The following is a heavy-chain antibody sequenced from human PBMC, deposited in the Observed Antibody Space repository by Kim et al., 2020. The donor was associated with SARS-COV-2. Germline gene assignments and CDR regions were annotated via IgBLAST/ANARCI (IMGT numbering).Heavy chain of an antibody. J-gene: IGHJ6*02. CDR2: MNPNSGNT. D-gene: IGHD2-2*01. Sequence: ASVKVSCKASGYTFTSYDINWVRQATGQGLEWMGWMNPNSGNTGYAQKFQGRVTMTRNTSISTAYMELSSLRSEDTAVYYCARAGGLYCSSTSCYAPYYYYCYGMDVWGQGTTVTVSS. CDR1: GYTFTSYD. V-gene: IGHV1-8*01. CDR3: ARAGGLYCSSTSCYAPYYYYCYGMDV.